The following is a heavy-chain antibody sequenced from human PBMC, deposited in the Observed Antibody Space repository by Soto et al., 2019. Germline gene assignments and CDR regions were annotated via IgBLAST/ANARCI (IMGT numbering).Heavy chain of an antibody. CDR1: GGTFSSYA. CDR3: ATAMIVGDYYYYYGMDV. D-gene: IGHD3-22*01. Sequence: SVKVSCKASGGTFSSYAISLVRQAPGQGLEWMGGIIPIFGTANYELKFQGGDTINADETTSTAYMELSSLRSEETAVYYCATAMIVGDYYYYYGMDVWGQGTTVTVSS. CDR2: IIPIFGTA. V-gene: IGHV1-69*13. J-gene: IGHJ6*02.